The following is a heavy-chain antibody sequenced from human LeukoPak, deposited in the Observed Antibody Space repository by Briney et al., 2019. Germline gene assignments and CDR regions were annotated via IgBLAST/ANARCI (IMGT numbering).Heavy chain of an antibody. V-gene: IGHV3-23*01. Sequence: GGSLRLSCAASGFTFSSYAMSWVRQAPGKGLEWVSAISGSGGSTYYADSVKGRFTISRDNSKNTLYLQMNSLRAEDTAVYYCAKDRRYCSSTSCYQPFDPWGQGTLVTVSS. D-gene: IGHD2-2*01. J-gene: IGHJ5*02. CDR3: AKDRRYCSSTSCYQPFDP. CDR1: GFTFSSYA. CDR2: ISGSGGST.